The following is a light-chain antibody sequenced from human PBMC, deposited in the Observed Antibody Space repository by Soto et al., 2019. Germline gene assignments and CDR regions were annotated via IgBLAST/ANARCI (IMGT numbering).Light chain of an antibody. CDR3: RHYCPSAI. Sequence: EIVLTQSPGTLSLSPGERATLSCRASQSVSDSYLAWYQQKPGQAPRLLIYASSRATGIPDRFSGSGSGTNFTLSILRLEPEDLTVYYCRHYCPSAIFGPGTRVEIK. J-gene: IGKJ3*01. CDR2: AS. CDR1: QSVSDSY. V-gene: IGKV3-20*01.